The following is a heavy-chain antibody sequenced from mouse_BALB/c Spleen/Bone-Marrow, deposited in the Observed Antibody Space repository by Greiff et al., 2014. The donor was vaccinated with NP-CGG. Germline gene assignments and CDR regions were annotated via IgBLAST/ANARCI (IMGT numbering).Heavy chain of an antibody. J-gene: IGHJ2*01. CDR1: GISITTGNYR. Sequence: EVQLQQSGPGLVKPSQTVSLTCTVTGISITTGNYRWSWIRQFPGNKLEWIGYIYYSGTTTYNPSLTSRTTITRDTSKNQFFLEMNSLTAEDTATYYCARYGNYFDYWGQGTTLTVSS. CDR3: ARYGNYFDY. CDR2: IYYSGTT. V-gene: IGHV3-5*02. D-gene: IGHD2-1*01.